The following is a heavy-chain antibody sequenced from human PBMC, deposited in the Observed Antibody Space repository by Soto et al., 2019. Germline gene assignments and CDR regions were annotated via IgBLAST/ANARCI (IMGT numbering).Heavy chain of an antibody. Sequence: GGSLRLSCAASGFTFSNFAMSWVRQAPGKGLEWVAAIGSGSRGTHYPDSVEGRFTISRDDSKNTLYLQMNSLRAEDTAVYYCAKNQGVELVPLATVDWFDPWGQGSVVTVSS. CDR3: AKNQGVELVPLATVDWFDP. CDR2: IGSGSRGT. V-gene: IGHV3-23*01. CDR1: GFTFSNFA. J-gene: IGHJ5*02. D-gene: IGHD1-26*01.